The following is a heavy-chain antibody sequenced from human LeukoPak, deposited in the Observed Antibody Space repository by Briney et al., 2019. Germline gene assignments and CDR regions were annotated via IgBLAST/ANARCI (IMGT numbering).Heavy chain of an antibody. Sequence: KTGGSLRLSCAASGFTFSSYSMNWVRQAPGKGLEWVSSISSSRYIYYADSVKGRFTISRDNAKNSLYLQMNSLRAEDTALYYCARDYSSSSLDYWGQGTLVTVSS. D-gene: IGHD6-6*01. J-gene: IGHJ4*02. CDR3: ARDYSSSSLDY. CDR1: GFTFSSYS. CDR2: ISSSRYI. V-gene: IGHV3-21*01.